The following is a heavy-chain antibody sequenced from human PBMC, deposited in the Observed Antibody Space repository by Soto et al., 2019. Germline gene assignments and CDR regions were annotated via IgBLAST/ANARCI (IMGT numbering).Heavy chain of an antibody. Sequence: QVQLVESGGGVVQPGRSLRLSCAASGFTFSSYAMHWVRQAPGKGLEWVAVISYDGSNKYYADSVKGRFTISRDNSKNTLYLQMNSLRAEDTAVYYCARELLLWFGEYAFDIWGQGTMVTVSS. CDR2: ISYDGSNK. D-gene: IGHD3-10*01. CDR1: GFTFSSYA. J-gene: IGHJ3*02. V-gene: IGHV3-30-3*01. CDR3: ARELLLWFGEYAFDI.